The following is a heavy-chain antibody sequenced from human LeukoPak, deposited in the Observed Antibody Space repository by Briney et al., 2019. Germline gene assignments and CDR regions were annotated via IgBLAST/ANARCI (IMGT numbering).Heavy chain of an antibody. J-gene: IGHJ4*02. CDR2: IIPIFGTA. V-gene: IGHV1-69*01. CDR3: ARAGELELRDGYFDY. CDR1: GGAFSSYA. Sequence: GSSVKVSSKASGGAFSSYAISWVGQAPGQGLGWMGGIIPIFGTANYTQKFQGRVTITADESTSTAYMELSSLRSEDTAVYYCARAGELELRDGYFDYWGQGTLVTVSS. D-gene: IGHD1-7*01.